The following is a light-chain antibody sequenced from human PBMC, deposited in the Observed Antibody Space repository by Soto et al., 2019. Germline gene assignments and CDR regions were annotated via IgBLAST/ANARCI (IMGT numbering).Light chain of an antibody. J-gene: IGKJ2*01. V-gene: IGKV3-20*01. CDR2: GAS. CDR3: QQYDSSPRT. Sequence: EIVLTQPPGTLSLSPGERATLSCRASQSISSSYLVWYQQKPGQAPRLLIYGASSRATGIPDRFSGSGSGTDFALTINRLEPEDFAVYYCQQYDSSPRTFGQGTKLEIK. CDR1: QSISSSY.